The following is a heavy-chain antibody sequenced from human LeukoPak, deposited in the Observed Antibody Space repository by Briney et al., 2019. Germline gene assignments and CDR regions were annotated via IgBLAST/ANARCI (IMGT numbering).Heavy chain of an antibody. CDR3: ARIPLGDYYYMDV. CDR2: ISSSSSYI. D-gene: IGHD3-10*01. V-gene: IGHV3-21*01. Sequence: GGSLRLSCAASGFTFSSYSMNWVRQAPGKWLEWVSSISSSSSYIYYADSVKGRFTISRDNAKNSLYLQMNSLRAEDTAVYYCARIPLGDYYYMDVWGKGTTVTVSS. J-gene: IGHJ6*03. CDR1: GFTFSSYS.